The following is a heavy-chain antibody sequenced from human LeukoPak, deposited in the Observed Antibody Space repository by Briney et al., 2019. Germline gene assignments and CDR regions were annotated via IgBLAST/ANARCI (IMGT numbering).Heavy chain of an antibody. CDR2: KYYSGSA. Sequence: SQTLSLTCNVSGVSVSDGRYYWTWIRQHPGKGLEWIGYKYYSGSAKYKPSLKSRLTISIDTSKNQFSLHLSSVTAADTATYYCATPYCSSISCLDVFNMWGQGTRVTVSS. D-gene: IGHD2-2*01. V-gene: IGHV4-31*03. CDR3: ATPYCSSISCLDVFNM. CDR1: GVSVSDGRYY. J-gene: IGHJ3*02.